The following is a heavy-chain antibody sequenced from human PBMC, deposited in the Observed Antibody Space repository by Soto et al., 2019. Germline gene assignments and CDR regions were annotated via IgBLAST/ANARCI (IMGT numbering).Heavy chain of an antibody. CDR3: VRRRIYNGYDS. CDR2: IYWDDDP. Sequence: QIPLKESGPSLVNPTQTLTLTCTFSGFSLDNSGVAVGWIRQAPGEALESLGVIYWDDDPRYSPALRNRLTTAKDTSKIQVLLTMPNMNPVDAGRCYCVRRRIYNGYDSLGQGTLVTVSS. V-gene: IGHV2-5*02. CDR1: GFSLDNSGVA. J-gene: IGHJ5*01. D-gene: IGHD5-12*01.